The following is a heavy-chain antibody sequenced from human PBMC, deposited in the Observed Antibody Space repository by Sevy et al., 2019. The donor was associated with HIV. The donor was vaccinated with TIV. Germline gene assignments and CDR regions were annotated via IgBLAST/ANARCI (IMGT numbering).Heavy chain of an antibody. CDR2: IGGSGSST. Sequence: GGSPRLSCAASGFTFPINAVGWVRQAPGKGLEWVSLIGGSGSSTYYADSVKGRFTISRDNSKNTLYLQMHSLRAEDTAVYYCAKCVYAYEYFFDYWGQGTLVTVSS. J-gene: IGHJ4*02. CDR3: AKCVYAYEYFFDY. V-gene: IGHV3-23*01. D-gene: IGHD3-16*01. CDR1: GFTFPINA.